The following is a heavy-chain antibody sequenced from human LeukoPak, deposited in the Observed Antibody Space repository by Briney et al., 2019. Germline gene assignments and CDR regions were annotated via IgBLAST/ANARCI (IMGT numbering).Heavy chain of an antibody. D-gene: IGHD6-13*01. V-gene: IGHV3-74*01. CDR1: GFTFSSSW. J-gene: IGHJ3*02. CDR3: TRGNLAAGGAFDI. CDR2: IHREESTI. Sequence: GGSLRLSCAGSGFTFSSSWIHWVRQDPGKGLVWVSRIHREESTISYAHSVKGRFTISRDNAKNTLYLQMNSLRAEDTAVYYCTRGNLAAGGAFDIWGQGTVVTVSS.